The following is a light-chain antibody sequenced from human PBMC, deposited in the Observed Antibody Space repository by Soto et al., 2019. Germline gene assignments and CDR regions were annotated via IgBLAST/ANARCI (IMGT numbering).Light chain of an antibody. CDR3: TSYTSSTTLYV. V-gene: IGLV2-14*01. CDR2: EVS. J-gene: IGLJ1*01. CDR1: SSDVGDYIS. Sequence: QSVLTLSAPVSGSPGQSISISCTGPSSDVGDYISVSWFQQHPGKAPKLMIYEVSSRPSGVSNRFSGSKSANTASLTISGLQAEDEADYYCTSYTSSTTLYVFGTGTKVTVL.